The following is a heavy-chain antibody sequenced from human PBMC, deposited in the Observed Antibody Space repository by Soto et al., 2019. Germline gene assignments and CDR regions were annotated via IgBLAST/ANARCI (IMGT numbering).Heavy chain of an antibody. CDR1: GFTVSSNY. J-gene: IGHJ4*02. CDR2: IYSGGST. Sequence: EVQRVESGGGLIQPGGSLRLSCAASGFTVSSNYMSWVRQAPGKGLEWVSVIYSGGSTYYADPVTGRFTISRDKSKNTLYLQMISLRAEYTTVYYCARDYGSGIFDYWGQGTLVTVSS. V-gene: IGHV3-53*01. D-gene: IGHD3-10*01. CDR3: ARDYGSGIFDY.